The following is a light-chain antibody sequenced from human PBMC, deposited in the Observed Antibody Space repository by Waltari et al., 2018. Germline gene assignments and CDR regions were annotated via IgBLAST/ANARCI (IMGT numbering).Light chain of an antibody. CDR2: KDS. CDR3: YAATDNNRV. J-gene: IGLJ3*02. CDR1: VLGRKY. V-gene: IGLV3-27*01. Sequence: SYELTQPSSVSVSPGQTARITCSGDVLGRKYARWFQQKPGQAPVLVIYKDSERPSGIPGRFSGSGSGTTVTLANNGAQVGDEADYYCYAATDNNRVFGGGTKLIVL.